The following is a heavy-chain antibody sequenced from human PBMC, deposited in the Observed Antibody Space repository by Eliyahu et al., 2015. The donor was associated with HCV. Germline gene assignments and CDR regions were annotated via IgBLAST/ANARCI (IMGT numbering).Heavy chain of an antibody. D-gene: IGHD4-11*01. CDR1: GFAFSSYA. CDR3: AKVGEPYSYYDY. Sequence: EVQLLESGGGLVQPGGSLTLSCAAXGFAFSSYAINWVRQAPGKGLEWVSAISGSGGTTYYTDSMKGRITISRDNSKNTLYLQMSSLRAEDTATYYCAKVGEPYSYYDYWGQGTLVTVSS. V-gene: IGHV3-23*01. CDR2: ISGSGGTT. J-gene: IGHJ4*02.